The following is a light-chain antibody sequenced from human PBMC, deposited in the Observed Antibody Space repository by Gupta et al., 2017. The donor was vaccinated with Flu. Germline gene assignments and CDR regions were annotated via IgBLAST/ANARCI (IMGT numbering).Light chain of an antibody. CDR2: SNT. J-gene: IGLJ3*02. V-gene: IGLV1-40*01. Sequence: QSVLTQPPSVSGAPGQRITISCIGSGSNFGAGYDVHWFQHLPGKAPKLLIFSNTNRPSGVPARFSCSTSGTSASLVITGLQADDEATYFCQSSDASLTGPWVFGGGTKVTVL. CDR3: QSSDASLTGPWV. CDR1: GSNFGAGYD.